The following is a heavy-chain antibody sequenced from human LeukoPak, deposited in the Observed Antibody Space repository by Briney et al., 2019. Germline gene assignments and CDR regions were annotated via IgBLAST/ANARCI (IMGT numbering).Heavy chain of an antibody. D-gene: IGHD4-17*01. V-gene: IGHV3-48*01. J-gene: IGHJ6*02. CDR2: ITSSGSTI. Sequence: GGSLRLSCAASGFTFSKYIMNWVRQAPGKGLEWVSYITSSGSTIYYADSVKGRFTISRDNAKNSLYLQMNSLRAEDTAVYYCAKDSYAHYYYYGMDVWGQGTTVTVSS. CDR3: AKDSYAHYYYYGMDV. CDR1: GFTFSKYI.